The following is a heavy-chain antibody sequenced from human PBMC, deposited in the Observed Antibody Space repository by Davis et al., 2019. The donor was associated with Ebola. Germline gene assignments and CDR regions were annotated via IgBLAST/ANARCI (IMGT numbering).Heavy chain of an antibody. CDR1: GYTIVNYG. J-gene: IGHJ4*02. D-gene: IGHD1-26*01. CDR3: ARGEGAPDY. CDR2: IRTYDGNT. V-gene: IGHV1-18*04. Sequence: AASVKVSCKASGYTIVNYGITWVRQAPGQGLEWLGWIRTYDGNTNYAQKLQDRVTMTTDTSTTTVFMELRSLRSDDTAVYWCARGEGAPDYWGQGTLVTVSS.